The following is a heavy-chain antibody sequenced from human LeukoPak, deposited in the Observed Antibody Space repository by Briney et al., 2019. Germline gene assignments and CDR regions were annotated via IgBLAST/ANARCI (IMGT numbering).Heavy chain of an antibody. V-gene: IGHV4-31*03. Sequence: PSQTLSLTCTVSGGPLSSGGYYWRWLRQHPGKGLEWIGYIYYSGSTYYNPSLKSRVTISVDTSKNQFSLKLSSVTAADPAVYYCATYPDYWGQGTLVTVSS. CDR3: ATYPDY. CDR1: GGPLSSGGYY. CDR2: IYYSGST. J-gene: IGHJ4*02.